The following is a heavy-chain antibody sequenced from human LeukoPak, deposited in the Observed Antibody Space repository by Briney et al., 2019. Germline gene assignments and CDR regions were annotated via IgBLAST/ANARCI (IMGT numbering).Heavy chain of an antibody. V-gene: IGHV4-61*02. J-gene: IGHJ5*02. CDR1: GGSISSGSYY. Sequence: PSGTLSLTCAVSGGSISSGSYYWSWIRQPAGKGLEWIGRIYTSGSTNYNPSLKSRVTISVDTSKNQFSLKLSSVTAADTAVYYCARITFGGVISSWFDPWGQGTLVTVSS. CDR3: ARITFGGVISSWFDP. CDR2: IYTSGST. D-gene: IGHD3-16*02.